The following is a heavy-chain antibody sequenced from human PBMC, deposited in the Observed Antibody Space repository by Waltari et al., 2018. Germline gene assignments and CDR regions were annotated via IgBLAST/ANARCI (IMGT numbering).Heavy chain of an antibody. CDR3: ARGARRYFDWFPFDY. CDR1: GDSISSVSYY. CDR2: IYGSGNT. J-gene: IGHJ4*02. V-gene: IGHV4-61*09. D-gene: IGHD3-9*01. Sequence: QVRMQESGPGLVKPSQTLSLTCSVSGDSISSVSYYWVWIRQPAGMGLEYIGYIYGSGNTNYNPSLKSRVTISADTSKNQFSLKLSSVTAADTAVYYCARGARRYFDWFPFDYWGQGTLVTVSS.